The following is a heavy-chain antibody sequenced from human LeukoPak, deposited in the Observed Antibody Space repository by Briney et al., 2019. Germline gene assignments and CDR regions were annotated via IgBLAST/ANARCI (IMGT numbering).Heavy chain of an antibody. CDR1: GFTFSSSG. CDR3: AKGYYGSGTYGWFDP. V-gene: IGHV3-23*01. D-gene: IGHD3-10*01. Sequence: GGSLRLSCAASGFTFSSSGMSWVRQALGEGLECVSPISASGDNTYYADSVKDRFTISRDNSKKKLYLQMNSLRAEDTAVYYCAKGYYGSGTYGWFDPWGQGTLVTVSS. CDR2: ISASGDNT. J-gene: IGHJ5*02.